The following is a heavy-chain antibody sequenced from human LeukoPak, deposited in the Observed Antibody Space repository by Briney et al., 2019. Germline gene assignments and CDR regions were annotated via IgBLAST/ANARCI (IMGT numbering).Heavy chain of an antibody. CDR2: ISGSGGST. Sequence: GGSLRLSCAASGFIFSGYAMSWVRQAPGKGLEWVSTISGSGGSTYYADSVKGRFTISRDNSKNTLYLQMNSLRAEDTAVYYCAKAPDSSGYSDSLGFDYWGQGTLVTVSS. D-gene: IGHD3-22*01. CDR1: GFIFSGYA. J-gene: IGHJ4*02. CDR3: AKAPDSSGYSDSLGFDY. V-gene: IGHV3-23*01.